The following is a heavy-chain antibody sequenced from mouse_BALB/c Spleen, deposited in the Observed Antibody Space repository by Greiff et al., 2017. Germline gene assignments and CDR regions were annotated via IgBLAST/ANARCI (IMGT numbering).Heavy chain of an antibody. CDR1: GYTFTSYT. V-gene: IGHV1-4*01. D-gene: IGHD2-14*01. Sequence: VKLVESGAELARPGASVKMSCKASGYTFTSYTMHWVKQRPGQGLEWIGYINPSSGYTNYNQKFKDKATLTADKSSSTAYMQLSSLTSEDSAVYYCARGKNYRYDDGAWFAYWGQGTLVTVSA. CDR2: INPSSGYT. CDR3: ARGKNYRYDDGAWFAY. J-gene: IGHJ3*01.